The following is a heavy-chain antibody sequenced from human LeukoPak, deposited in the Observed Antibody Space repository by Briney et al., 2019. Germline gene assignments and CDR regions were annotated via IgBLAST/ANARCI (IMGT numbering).Heavy chain of an antibody. CDR3: ARGGLDTRRGGYFDY. CDR1: GFTFSGYT. CDR2: ISVSGSTI. Sequence: GGSLRLSCAASGFTFSGYTMNWVRQAPGKGLEWVSYISVSGSTIYYADSVKGRFTISRDSAKSSLYLQMNSLRDEDTAVYYCARGGLDTRRGGYFDYWGQGILVTVSS. D-gene: IGHD5-18*01. J-gene: IGHJ4*02. V-gene: IGHV3-48*02.